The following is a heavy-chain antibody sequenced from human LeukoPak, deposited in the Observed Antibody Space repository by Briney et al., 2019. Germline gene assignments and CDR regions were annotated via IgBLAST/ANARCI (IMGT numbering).Heavy chain of an antibody. Sequence: GGSLRLSCAASGFTFSSYSMNWVRQAPGKGLEWASSISSSSSYIYYAHSVKGRFTISRDNAKNSLYLQMNSLRAEDTAVYYCARDASIAAPPDYWGQGTLVTVSS. CDR1: GFTFSSYS. J-gene: IGHJ4*02. V-gene: IGHV3-21*01. CDR3: ARDASIAAPPDY. D-gene: IGHD6-6*01. CDR2: ISSSSSYI.